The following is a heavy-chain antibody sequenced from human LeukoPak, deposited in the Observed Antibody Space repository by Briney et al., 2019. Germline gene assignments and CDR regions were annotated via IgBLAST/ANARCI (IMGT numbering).Heavy chain of an antibody. CDR1: GFTFSSFV. V-gene: IGHV3-23*01. D-gene: IGHD3-22*01. CDR2: ISGSGDNT. J-gene: IGHJ4*02. Sequence: GGSLRLSCAVSGFTFSSFVISWVHHAPGKGLEWVSSISGSGDNTDYAGSAKGRFTISRDNSKSTMYLQMNSLRAEDTAVYYCAKGYESSGYSFDYWGQGTLVTVSS. CDR3: AKGYESSGYSFDY.